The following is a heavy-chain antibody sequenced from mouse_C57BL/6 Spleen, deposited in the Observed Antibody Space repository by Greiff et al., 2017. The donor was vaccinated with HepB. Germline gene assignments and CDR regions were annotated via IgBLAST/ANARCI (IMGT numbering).Heavy chain of an antibody. D-gene: IGHD2-5*01. V-gene: IGHV1-55*01. CDR3: ARGAPYYSNYLFAY. CDR2: IYPGSGST. Sequence: QVQLQQPGAELVKPGASVKMSCKASGYTFTSYWITWVKQRPGQGLEWIGDIYPGSGSTNYNEKFKSKATLTVDTSSSTAYMQLSSLTSEYSAVYYCARGAPYYSNYLFAYWGQGTLVTVSA. CDR1: GYTFTSYW. J-gene: IGHJ3*01.